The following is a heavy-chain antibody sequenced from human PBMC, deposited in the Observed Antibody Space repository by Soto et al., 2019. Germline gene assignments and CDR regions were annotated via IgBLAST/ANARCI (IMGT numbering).Heavy chain of an antibody. CDR3: AAELGFGKLSVV. Sequence: QVRLVQAGVDVRRPGSPGKVSCKASGDTFNNCVISWGRQAPGQGLEWMGGIIPLFGTTDLAQRFKGRLTITTDESTTTAYMELSRLRSEDTATYYCAAELGFGKLSVVWGQGTTVIVSS. D-gene: IGHD3-10*01. CDR2: IIPLFGTT. CDR1: GDTFNNCV. J-gene: IGHJ6*02. V-gene: IGHV1-69*01.